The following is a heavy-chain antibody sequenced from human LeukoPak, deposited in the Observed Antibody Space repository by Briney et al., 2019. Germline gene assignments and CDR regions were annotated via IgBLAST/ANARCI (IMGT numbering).Heavy chain of an antibody. CDR2: INPNSGGT. CDR1: GYTFTGYY. D-gene: IGHD4-17*01. J-gene: IGHJ4*02. V-gene: IGHV1-2*02. CDR3: ARGTWTTVTTFVY. Sequence: ASVKVSCKASGYTFTGYYMHWVRQAPGQGLEWMGWINPNSGGTNYAQKFQGRVTMTRGTSISTAYMELSRLRSDDTAVYYCARGTWTTVTTFVYWGQGTLVTVSS.